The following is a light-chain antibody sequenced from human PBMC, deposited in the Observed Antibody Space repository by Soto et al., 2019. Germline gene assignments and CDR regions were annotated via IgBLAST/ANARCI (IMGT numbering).Light chain of an antibody. CDR1: QFVSSRY. V-gene: IGKV3-20*01. CDR3: QQYGSSPIT. J-gene: IGKJ5*01. Sequence: EIVLTQSPGTLSLSPGESATLLCRASQFVSSRYLAWYQQKPGQAPRLLIYGASIRATGIPDRFSGSGSGTDFTLTITPLDPEDFAVYFCQQYGSSPITFGQGTRLDIK. CDR2: GAS.